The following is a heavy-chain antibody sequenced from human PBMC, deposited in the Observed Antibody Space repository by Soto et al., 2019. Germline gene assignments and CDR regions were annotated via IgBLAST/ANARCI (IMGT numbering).Heavy chain of an antibody. CDR3: ARVGSRYYYGMDV. J-gene: IGHJ6*02. CDR2: INPNSGGT. V-gene: IGHV1-2*04. D-gene: IGHD2-15*01. Sequence: XSVKVSCKASGYTFTCYYMHWVRQAPGQGLEWMGWINPNSGGTNYAQKFQGWVTMTRDTSISTAYMELSRLRSDDTAVYYCARVGSRYYYGMDVWGQGTTVTVSS. CDR1: GYTFTCYY.